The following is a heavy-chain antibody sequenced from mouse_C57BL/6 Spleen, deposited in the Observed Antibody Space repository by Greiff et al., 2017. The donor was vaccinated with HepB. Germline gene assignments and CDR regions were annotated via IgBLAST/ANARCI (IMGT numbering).Heavy chain of an antibody. J-gene: IGHJ2*01. D-gene: IGHD1-1*01. CDR3: ARWRITTVGFDY. Sequence: VQLQQSGAELVKPGASVKISCKASGYAFSSYWMNWVKQRPGQGLEWIGQISPGDGDTNYHGKFKGKATMTADTSSSAAYMQLSSLTSEDSAVYFCARWRITTVGFDYWGQGTTLTVSA. CDR2: ISPGDGDT. CDR1: GYAFSSYW. V-gene: IGHV1-80*01.